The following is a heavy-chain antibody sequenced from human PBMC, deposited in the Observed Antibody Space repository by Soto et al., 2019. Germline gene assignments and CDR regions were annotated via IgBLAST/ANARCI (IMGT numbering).Heavy chain of an antibody. V-gene: IGHV4-4*02. CDR3: ASSGGGEDY. CDR2: IYHSGST. J-gene: IGHJ4*02. CDR1: GGSISSSHW. Sequence: QVQLQESSPGLVKPSGTLSLSCAVSGGSISSSHWWTWVRQPPGKGLEWIGEIYHSGSTNYNPSLKSRVTISVDTSRNQFSLNLSSVTAADTAVYYCASSGGGEDYWGQGILVTVSS. D-gene: IGHD3-16*01.